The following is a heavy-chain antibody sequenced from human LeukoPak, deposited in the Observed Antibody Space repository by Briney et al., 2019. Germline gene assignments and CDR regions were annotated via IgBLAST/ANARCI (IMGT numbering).Heavy chain of an antibody. D-gene: IGHD6-6*01. CDR2: IYYSGYP. Sequence: SETLSLTCTVSGASARSHHWSWIRQPPGKGLEWIGYIYYSGYPNFNPSLKSRVTISVDTSKNQFSLKVSSVTAADTAVYYCARAPYSSSPYNFDFWGQGTLVTISS. V-gene: IGHV4-59*02. CDR1: GASARSHH. J-gene: IGHJ4*02. CDR3: ARAPYSSSPYNFDF.